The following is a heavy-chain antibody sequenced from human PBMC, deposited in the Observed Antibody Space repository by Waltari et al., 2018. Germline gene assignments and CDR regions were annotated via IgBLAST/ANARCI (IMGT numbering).Heavy chain of an antibody. CDR2: ISYSGTT. Sequence: QLQLQESGPSLVKPSETLSLICSVSGVSITSNSHSWAWIRQSPGQGLEWIGTISYSGTTYISPSLKSRVSVSRDTSKNQVSLTLGSVTAADMAVYYCATYIGASVGTAAFDVWGQGTMVTVSS. V-gene: IGHV4-39*01. CDR3: ATYIGASVGTAAFDV. CDR1: GVSITSNSHS. D-gene: IGHD5-12*01. J-gene: IGHJ3*01.